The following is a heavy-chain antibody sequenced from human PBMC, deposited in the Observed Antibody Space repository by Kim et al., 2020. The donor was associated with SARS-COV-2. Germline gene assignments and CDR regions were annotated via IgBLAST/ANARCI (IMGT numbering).Heavy chain of an antibody. Sequence: GGSLRLSCAASGFIFSSYSMNWVRQAPGKGLEWVSYISSRSTTIYYADSVKGRFTISRDNAKNSLYLQMNSLRDEDTAVYYCATDAGLSGSYSPYWGQGTLVTASS. V-gene: IGHV3-48*02. J-gene: IGHJ4*02. CDR3: ATDAGLSGSYSPY. CDR1: GFIFSSYS. D-gene: IGHD1-26*01. CDR2: ISSRSTTI.